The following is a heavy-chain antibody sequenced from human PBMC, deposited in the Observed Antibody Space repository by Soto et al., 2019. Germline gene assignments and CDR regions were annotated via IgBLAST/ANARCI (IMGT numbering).Heavy chain of an antibody. CDR3: ARGDCSGGSCTGLLFDY. J-gene: IGHJ4*02. V-gene: IGHV1-69*01. Sequence: QVQLVQSGAEVKKPGSSVKVSCKASGGTFSSYAISWVRQAPGQGLEWMGGIIPIFGTANYAQKFQGRVTITADESTSTAFMELSSLRSEDTAVYYCARGDCSGGSCTGLLFDYWGQGTLVTVSS. CDR1: GGTFSSYA. CDR2: IIPIFGTA. D-gene: IGHD2-15*01.